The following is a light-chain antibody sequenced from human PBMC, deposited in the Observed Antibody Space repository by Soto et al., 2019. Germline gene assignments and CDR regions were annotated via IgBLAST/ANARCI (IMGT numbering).Light chain of an antibody. J-gene: IGKJ4*01. CDR1: QGISSY. CDR3: QHLNGYPQT. V-gene: IGKV1-9*01. Sequence: IQLTQSPSSLSASVGDRVTITCRASQGISSYLVWYQQKPGKAPKLLIYAASTLQSGVPSRFSGSGSGTDFTLTISSLQPEDVATYYCQHLNGYPQTFGGGTKVEIK. CDR2: AAS.